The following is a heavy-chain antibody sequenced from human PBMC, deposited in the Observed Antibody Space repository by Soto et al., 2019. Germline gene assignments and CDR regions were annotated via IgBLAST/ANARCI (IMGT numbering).Heavy chain of an antibody. V-gene: IGHV4-34*01. J-gene: IGHJ4*02. CDR1: GGSFSGYY. CDR2: INHSGST. D-gene: IGHD3-22*01. Sequence: SETLSLTCAVYGGSFSGYYWSWIRQPPGKGLEWIGEINHSGSTNYNPSLKSRVTISVDTSKNQFSLKLSSVTAADTAVYYCARGEGWFYYGSSGYFDYWGQGTLVTVSS. CDR3: ARGEGWFYYGSSGYFDY.